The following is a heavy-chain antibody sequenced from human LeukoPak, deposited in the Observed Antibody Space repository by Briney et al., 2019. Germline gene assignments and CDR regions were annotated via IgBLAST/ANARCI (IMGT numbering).Heavy chain of an antibody. D-gene: IGHD3-3*01. V-gene: IGHV1-2*02. CDR3: ARDGQRGWYDFWSGSGPQEGYFQH. CDR2: INPNSGGT. CDR1: GYTFTDYY. Sequence: ASVKVSCKASGYTFTDYYVHWVRQAPGPGLEWMEWINPNSGGTNYAQNFQGRVTMTRDKSISTAYMELSRLISDDTAVYYCARDGQRGWYDFWSGSGPQEGYFQHWGQGTLVTVSS. J-gene: IGHJ1*01.